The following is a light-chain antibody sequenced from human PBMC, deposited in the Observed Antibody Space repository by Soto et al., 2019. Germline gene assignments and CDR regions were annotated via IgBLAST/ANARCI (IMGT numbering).Light chain of an antibody. Sequence: IQMTQSQSSLSASVGDRVTITCRASQSITKYLNWYRQKPGKAPELLIYGAATLQSGVPSRFSGSGSGTEFTLTISSLQPEDFATYYCQHTYSSPRTFGQGTKVDI. CDR2: GAA. J-gene: IGKJ1*01. CDR3: QHTYSSPRT. CDR1: QSITKY. V-gene: IGKV1-39*01.